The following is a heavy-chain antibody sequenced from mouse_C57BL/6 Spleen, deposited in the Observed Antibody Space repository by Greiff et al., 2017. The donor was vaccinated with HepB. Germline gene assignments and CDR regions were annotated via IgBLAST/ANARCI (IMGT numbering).Heavy chain of an antibody. CDR3: ARVSNYGYFDY. J-gene: IGHJ2*01. V-gene: IGHV5-6*01. CDR1: GFTFSSYG. CDR2: ISSGGSYT. Sequence: EVMLVESGGDLVKPGGSLKLSCAASGFTFSSYGMSWVRQTPDKRLEWVATISSGGSYTYYPDSVKGRFTISRDNAKNTLYLQMSSLKSEDTAMYYCARVSNYGYFDYWGQGTTLTVSS. D-gene: IGHD2-5*01.